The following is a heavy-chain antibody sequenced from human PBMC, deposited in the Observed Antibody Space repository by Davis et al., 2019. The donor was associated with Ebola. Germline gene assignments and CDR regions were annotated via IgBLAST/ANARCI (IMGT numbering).Heavy chain of an antibody. CDR1: GFTFSSYA. CDR2: ISGSGGST. D-gene: IGHD5-12*01. CDR3: AKGGVDIVATLDY. Sequence: PGGSLRFSCAASGFTFSSYAMSWVRQAPGKGLEWVSTISGSGGSTYYADSVKGRFAISRDNSKNTLYLQMNSLRAEDTAVYYCAKGGVDIVATLDYWGQGTLVTVSS. J-gene: IGHJ4*02. V-gene: IGHV3-23*01.